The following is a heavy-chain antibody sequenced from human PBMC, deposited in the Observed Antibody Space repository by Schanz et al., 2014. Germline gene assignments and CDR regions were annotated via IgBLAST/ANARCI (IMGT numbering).Heavy chain of an antibody. Sequence: VQLVESGGDVVQPGRSLRLSCAASGFTFSSYGMHWVRQAPGKGLEWVGRIKSKVDGGTTDYAAPVKGRFTISRDDSKDTLYLQVNSLKTEDTAVYYCQYSAYWGQGTLVTVSS. CDR1: GFTFSSYG. CDR2: IKSKVDGGTT. CDR3: QYSAY. D-gene: IGHD2-15*01. V-gene: IGHV3-15*05. J-gene: IGHJ4*02.